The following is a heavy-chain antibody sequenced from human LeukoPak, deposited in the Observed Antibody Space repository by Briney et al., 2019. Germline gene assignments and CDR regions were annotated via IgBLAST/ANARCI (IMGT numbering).Heavy chain of an antibody. V-gene: IGHV3-30*18. J-gene: IGHJ4*02. CDR2: ISYDGSNK. D-gene: IGHD2-21*02. CDR1: GFTFSSYG. CDR3: AKNEHIVVVTAIPDY. Sequence: PGGSLRLSCAASGFTFSSYGMHWVRQAPGKGLEWVAVISYDGSNKYYADSVKGRFTISRDNSKNALYLQMNSLRAEDTAVYYCAKNEHIVVVTAIPDYWGQGTLVTVSS.